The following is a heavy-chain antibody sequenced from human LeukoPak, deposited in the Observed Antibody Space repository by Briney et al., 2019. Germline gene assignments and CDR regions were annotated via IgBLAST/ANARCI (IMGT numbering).Heavy chain of an antibody. CDR2: IYYSGST. CDR3: ARCHGGSHAYYFDY. CDR1: GGSISSYY. Sequence: SETLSLTCTVSGGSISSYYWSWIRQPPGKGLEWIGYIYYSGSTNYNPSLKSRVTISVDTSKNQFSLTLSSVTAADTAVYYCARCHGGSHAYYFDYWGQGTLVTVFS. D-gene: IGHD1-26*01. J-gene: IGHJ4*02. V-gene: IGHV4-59*01.